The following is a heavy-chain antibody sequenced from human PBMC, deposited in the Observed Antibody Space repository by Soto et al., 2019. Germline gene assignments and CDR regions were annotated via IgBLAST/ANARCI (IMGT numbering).Heavy chain of an antibody. CDR1: GFSLSTSGMC. D-gene: IGHD3-22*01. CDR2: IDWDDGK. V-gene: IGHV2-70*01. CDR3: ARRRDYYDSSGFAPFDY. J-gene: IGHJ4*02. Sequence: SGLTRVNPTQTLTLTGTFAGFSLSTSGMCVSWIRQPPGKALEWLALIDWDDGKYYSTSLKTRLTISKDTSKNQVVLTMTNMDPVDTATYYCARRRDYYDSSGFAPFDYWGQGTLVTVSS.